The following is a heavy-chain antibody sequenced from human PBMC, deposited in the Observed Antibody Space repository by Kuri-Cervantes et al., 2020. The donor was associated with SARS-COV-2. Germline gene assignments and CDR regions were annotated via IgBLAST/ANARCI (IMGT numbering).Heavy chain of an antibody. V-gene: IGHV3-23*03. Sequence: GGSLKIFCAASGFNFSSYAISWVRQAPGQGLEWDSVIYSGGSSTYYADSVKGRFNISRDNSKNTLYLQMNSLRAEETAIYYCAKVAKYYDFWSGATAAYYFDYWGQGTLVTVSS. CDR1: GFNFSSYA. J-gene: IGHJ4*02. D-gene: IGHD3-3*01. CDR3: AKVAKYYDFWSGATAAYYFDY. CDR2: IYSGGSST.